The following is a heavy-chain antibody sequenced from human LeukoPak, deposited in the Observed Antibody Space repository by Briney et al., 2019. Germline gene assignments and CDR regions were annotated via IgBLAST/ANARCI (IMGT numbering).Heavy chain of an antibody. CDR2: INPNSSGT. Sequence: ASVTLSCKASGYTFTGYYMHWVRQAPGQGLDWMGWINPNSSGTNYAQQFQGRVTMTRETSTSTAYMELSRLRSADNAAYYCPREEFSISWYYFGLWGRGNVVSVFS. V-gene: IGHV1-2*02. D-gene: IGHD6-13*01. CDR1: GYTFTGYY. J-gene: IGHJ4*02. CDR3: PREEFSISWYYFGL.